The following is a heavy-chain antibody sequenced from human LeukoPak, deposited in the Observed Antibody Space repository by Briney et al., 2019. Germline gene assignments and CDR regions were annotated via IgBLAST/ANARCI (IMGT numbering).Heavy chain of an antibody. CDR3: ARDHASSTGGYYYYYMDV. D-gene: IGHD2-2*01. CDR2: ISSSSSYI. Sequence: GGSLRLSCAASGFTFSSYSMNWVRQAPGKGLEWVSSISSSSSYIYYADSVKGRFTISRDNAKNSLYLQMNSLRAEDTAVYYCARDHASSTGGYYYYYMDVWGKGTTVTVSS. CDR1: GFTFSSYS. V-gene: IGHV3-21*04. J-gene: IGHJ6*03.